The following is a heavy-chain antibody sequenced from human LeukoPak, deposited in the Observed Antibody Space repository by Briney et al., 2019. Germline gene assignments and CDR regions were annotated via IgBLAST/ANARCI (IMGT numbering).Heavy chain of an antibody. J-gene: IGHJ4*02. CDR3: ARTYYYDSSGPHAVDY. CDR2: ISSSGSTI. D-gene: IGHD3-22*01. V-gene: IGHV3-11*04. CDR1: GFTVSSNY. Sequence: GGSLRLSCAASGFTVSSNYMSWVRQAPGKGLEWVSYISSSGSTIYYADSVKGRFTISRDNAKNSLYLQMNSLRAEDTAVYYCARTYYYDSSGPHAVDYWGQGTLVTVSS.